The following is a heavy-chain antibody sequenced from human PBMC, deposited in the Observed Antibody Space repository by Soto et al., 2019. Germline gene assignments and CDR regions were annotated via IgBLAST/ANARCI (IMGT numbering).Heavy chain of an antibody. Sequence: SETLSLTCSVSGGSISSYYWSWIRQPPGKGLQWIAYIYYSGSTSYNPSLKSRVSISLDTSKNQFSLKLSSVTAADTAVYYCARTYDGSGPNSGGYGFDIWGQGTMVTGSS. CDR2: IYYSGST. J-gene: IGHJ3*02. CDR1: GGSISSYY. CDR3: ARTYDGSGPNSGGYGFDI. D-gene: IGHD3-22*01. V-gene: IGHV4-59*01.